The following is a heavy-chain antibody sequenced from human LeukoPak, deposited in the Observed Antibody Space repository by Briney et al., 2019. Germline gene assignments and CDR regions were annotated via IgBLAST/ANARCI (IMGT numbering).Heavy chain of an antibody. Sequence: GESLKISCKGSGYSFTSYWIGWVRQMPGKGLEWMGIIYPGDSDTRYSPSFQGQVTISADKSISTAYLQWSSLKASDTAMYYCARLPYYYDSSGYYVPFFEYWGQGTLVTVSS. D-gene: IGHD3-22*01. CDR1: GYSFTSYW. CDR3: ARLPYYYDSSGYYVPFFEY. V-gene: IGHV5-51*01. CDR2: IYPGDSDT. J-gene: IGHJ4*02.